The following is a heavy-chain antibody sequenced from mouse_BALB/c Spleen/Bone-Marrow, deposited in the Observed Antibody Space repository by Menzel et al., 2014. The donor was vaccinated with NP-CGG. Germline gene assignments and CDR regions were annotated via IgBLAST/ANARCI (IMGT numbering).Heavy chain of an antibody. V-gene: IGHV2-6-7*01. CDR3: AREGNYFDY. Sequence: VHLVESGPGLVAPSQSLSITCTVSGFSLTVYGLNWVRQPPGKGLEWLGMIWGDGITDYNSAFKSRLSISKDDSKSXVFLKMNSLQTDDTAKYYCAREGNYFDYWGQGTTLTVSS. CDR2: IWGDGIT. J-gene: IGHJ2*01. CDR1: GFSLTVYG.